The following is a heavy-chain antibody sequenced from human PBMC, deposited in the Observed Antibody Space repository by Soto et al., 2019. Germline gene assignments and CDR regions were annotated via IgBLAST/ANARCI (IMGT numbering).Heavy chain of an antibody. CDR1: GGSLSAYH. Sequence: PSETLSLTCAVYGGSLSAYHWSWIRQSPGKGLEWIGEIDHTGRTNYNPTLKSRVSMSVDTSKNQFSLKLTSITAADTALYYCATSMNDYRHHHWGFDFCGQGTQVTVYS. D-gene: IGHD1-1*01. J-gene: IGHJ4*02. V-gene: IGHV4-34*01. CDR2: IDHTGRT. CDR3: ATSMNDYRHHHWGFDF.